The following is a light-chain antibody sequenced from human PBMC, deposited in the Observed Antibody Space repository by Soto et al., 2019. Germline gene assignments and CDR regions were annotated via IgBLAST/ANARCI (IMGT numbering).Light chain of an antibody. J-gene: IGKJ1*01. V-gene: IGKV4-1*01. CDR2: WAS. Sequence: DIVMTQSPDSLAVSLGERATINCKSSQSVLYSSSNRNYLAWYQQKPGQPPKLIIYWASTRESGVPDRFSGSGSGTDFTLTISSLQADDVAVYYRQQYYSRPPWTFGQGTKVEIK. CDR1: QSVLYSSSNRNY. CDR3: QQYYSRPPWT.